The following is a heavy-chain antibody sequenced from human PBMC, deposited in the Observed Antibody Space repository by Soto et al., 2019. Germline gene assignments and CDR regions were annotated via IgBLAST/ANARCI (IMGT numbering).Heavy chain of an antibody. CDR1: GFTLSPYH. J-gene: IGHJ6*02. Sequence: EVQLVESGGGLVQPGGSLRLSCAASGFTLSPYHMDWVRQAPGKGLEWVAYINAGSSTIHYADSVRGRFTISRDNAKNSLYLQMDSLRAEDTAVYYCARDGSTETTNFHYAMDVCGQGTTVTVSS. CDR2: INAGSSTI. D-gene: IGHD4-17*01. V-gene: IGHV3-48*03. CDR3: ARDGSTETTNFHYAMDV.